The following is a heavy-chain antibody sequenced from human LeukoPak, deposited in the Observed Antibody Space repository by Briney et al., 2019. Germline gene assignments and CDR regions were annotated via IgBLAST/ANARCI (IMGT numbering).Heavy chain of an antibody. CDR2: IIPIFGTA. V-gene: IGHV1-69*13. CDR1: GGTFSSYA. J-gene: IGHJ3*02. D-gene: IGHD2-2*01. Sequence: GASVKVSCTASGGTFSSYAISWVRQAPGQGLEWMGGIIPIFGTANYAQKFQGRVTITADESTSTAYMELSSLRSEDTAVYYCASFLRGIVVVPAAMQRLGAFDIWGQGTMVTVSS. CDR3: ASFLRGIVVVPAAMQRLGAFDI.